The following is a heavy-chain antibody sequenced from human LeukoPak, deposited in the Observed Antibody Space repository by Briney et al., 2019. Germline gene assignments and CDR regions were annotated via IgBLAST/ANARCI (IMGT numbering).Heavy chain of an antibody. J-gene: IGHJ4*02. CDR3: VRVVGLLPGYFDY. Sequence: SETLSLTCTVSDGAIAGYSWSWIRQAPGRGLEWIGYIYYSGSTNYNPSLKSRVTISVDTSKNQFSLKLSSVTAADTAVYYCVRVVGLLPGYFDYWGQGTLVTVSS. CDR1: DGAIAGYS. CDR2: IYYSGST. V-gene: IGHV4-59*01. D-gene: IGHD3-22*01.